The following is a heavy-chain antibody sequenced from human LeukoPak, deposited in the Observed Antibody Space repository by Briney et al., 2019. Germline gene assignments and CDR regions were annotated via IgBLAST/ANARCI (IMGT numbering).Heavy chain of an antibody. CDR2: IYHSGST. V-gene: IGHV4-38-2*01. D-gene: IGHD3/OR15-3a*01. Sequence: SETLSLTCAVSGYSISSGYYWGWIRQSPGKGLEWIGSIYHSGSTYYNPSLKSRVTISVDTSKNQFSLKLSSVTAADTAVYYCARHSLDFRLRLPYWYFDLWGRGTLVTVSS. CDR3: ARHSLDFRLRLPYWYFDL. J-gene: IGHJ2*01. CDR1: GYSISSGYY.